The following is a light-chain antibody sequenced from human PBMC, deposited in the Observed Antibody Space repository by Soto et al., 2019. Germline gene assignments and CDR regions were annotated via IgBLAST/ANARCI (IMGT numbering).Light chain of an antibody. J-gene: IGKJ1*01. CDR3: QQYSDSPPT. CDR2: GAS. V-gene: IGKV3-20*01. Sequence: EIVLTQSPGTLSLSPGKRATLSCRASQSVSSSYLAWYQQKPGQALRLLLYGASNRATGIPDRFSGSGSGTYFTVTISRLEREDFAVYYCQQYSDSPPTFGQGTKGEIK. CDR1: QSVSSSY.